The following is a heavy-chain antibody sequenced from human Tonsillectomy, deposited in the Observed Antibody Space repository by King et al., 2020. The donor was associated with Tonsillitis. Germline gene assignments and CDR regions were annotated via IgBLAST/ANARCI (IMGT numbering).Heavy chain of an antibody. V-gene: IGHV3-30*18. D-gene: IGHD2-15*01. J-gene: IGHJ4*02. CDR2: ISYDGTNK. CDR3: AKEAGYCSGGSCYFDY. Sequence: VQLVESGGGVVQPGRSLRLSCAASGFTFSNFGMHWVRQAPGKGLEWVAVISYDGTNKYYADSVKGRFTISRDNSKNTLYLQMNSRRAEDTAVYYCAKEAGYCSGGSCYFDYWGQGTLVTVSS. CDR1: GFTFSNFG.